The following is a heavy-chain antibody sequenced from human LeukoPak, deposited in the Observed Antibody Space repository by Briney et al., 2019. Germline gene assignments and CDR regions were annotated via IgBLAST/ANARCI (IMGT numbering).Heavy chain of an antibody. CDR1: GFTFSSYS. Sequence: GGSLRLPCAASGFTFSSYSMNWVRQAPGKGLEWVSAISGSGGSTYYADSVKGRFTISRDNSKNTLYLKMNSLRAEDTAVYYCAKDPQYYYDSSGYYRYWGQGTLVTVSS. CDR3: AKDPQYYYDSSGYYRY. CDR2: ISGSGGST. D-gene: IGHD3-22*01. J-gene: IGHJ4*02. V-gene: IGHV3-23*01.